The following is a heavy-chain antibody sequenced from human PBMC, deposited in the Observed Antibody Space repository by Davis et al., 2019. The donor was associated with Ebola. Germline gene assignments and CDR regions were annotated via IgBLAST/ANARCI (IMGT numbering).Heavy chain of an antibody. CDR3: ARGDLEWLRYDYYYYMDV. D-gene: IGHD3-3*01. J-gene: IGHJ6*03. CDR1: GASISSYY. V-gene: IGHV4-59*01. CDR2: VSYTGGT. Sequence: SETLSLTCSVSGASISSYYWSWIRQPPGKGLEYIGYVSYTGGTNYNPSLKSRVTISVDMSQNQFSLRLNSVTAADTAMYFCARGDLEWLRYDYYYYMDVWGKGTTVTVSS.